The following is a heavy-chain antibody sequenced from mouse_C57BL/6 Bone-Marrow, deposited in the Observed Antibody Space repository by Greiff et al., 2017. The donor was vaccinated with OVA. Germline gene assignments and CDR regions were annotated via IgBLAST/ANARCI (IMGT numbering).Heavy chain of an antibody. J-gene: IGHJ4*01. CDR1: GYTFTSYG. CDR3: ARASLAMDYY. V-gene: IGHV1-81*01. D-gene: IGHD1-1*02. CDR2: IYPRSGNT. Sequence: QVQLKESGAELARPGASVKLSCKASGYTFTSYGISWVKQRTGQGLEWIGEIYPRSGNTYYNEKFKGKATLTADKSSSTAYMELRSLTSEDSAVYFCARASLAMDYYWGQGTSVTVSS.